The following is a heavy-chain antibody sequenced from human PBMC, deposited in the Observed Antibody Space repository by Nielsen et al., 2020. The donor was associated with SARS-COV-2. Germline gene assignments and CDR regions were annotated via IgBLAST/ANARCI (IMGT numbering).Heavy chain of an antibody. V-gene: IGHV3-23*01. CDR2: ISGSGGST. Sequence: GESLKISCAASGFTFSSYAMSWVRQAPGKGLEWVSAISGSGGSTYSADSVKGRFTISRDNSKNTLYLQMNSLRAEDTAVYYCASDLYDSSGAFDYWGQGTLVTVSS. J-gene: IGHJ4*02. CDR1: GFTFSSYA. CDR3: ASDLYDSSGAFDY. D-gene: IGHD3-22*01.